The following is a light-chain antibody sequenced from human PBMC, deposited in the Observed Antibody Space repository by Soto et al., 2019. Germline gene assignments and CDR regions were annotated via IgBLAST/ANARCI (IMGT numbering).Light chain of an antibody. J-gene: IGLJ1*01. CDR2: EVS. CDR3: CSYARSSTYV. CDR1: SSDVGSYNL. Sequence: QSALTQPASVSGSPGQSITISCTGTSSDVGSYNLVSWYQQHPGKAPKLMIFEVSKRPSGLSNRFSVSKSGNTASLTISGLQAEDEADYYCCSYARSSTYVFGTGTKVTVL. V-gene: IGLV2-23*02.